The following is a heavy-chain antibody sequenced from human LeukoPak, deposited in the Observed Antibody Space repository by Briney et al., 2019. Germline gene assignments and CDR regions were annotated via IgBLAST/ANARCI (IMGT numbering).Heavy chain of an antibody. J-gene: IGHJ4*02. D-gene: IGHD3-3*01. Sequence: PSETLSLTCAVYGGSFSGYYWSWIRQPPGKGLEWIGEINHSGSTNYNLSLKSRVTISVDTSKNQFSLKLSSVTAADTAAYYCAGRYYDFWSGYRLDYWGQGTLVTVSS. V-gene: IGHV4-34*01. CDR2: INHSGST. CDR1: GGSFSGYY. CDR3: AGRYYDFWSGYRLDY.